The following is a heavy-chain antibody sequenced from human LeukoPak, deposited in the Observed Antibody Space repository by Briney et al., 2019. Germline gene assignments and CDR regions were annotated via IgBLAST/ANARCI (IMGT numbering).Heavy chain of an antibody. CDR1: GYSISSGYY. D-gene: IGHD6-19*01. CDR3: ARAMRSGWYLNWFDP. CDR2: IYHSGST. V-gene: IGHV4-38-2*02. Sequence: SETLSLTCTVSGYSISSGYYWGWIRQPPGKGLEWIGSIYHSGSTYYNPSLKSRVTISVDTSKNQFSLKLSSVTAADTAVYYCARAMRSGWYLNWFDPWGQGTLVTVSS. J-gene: IGHJ5*02.